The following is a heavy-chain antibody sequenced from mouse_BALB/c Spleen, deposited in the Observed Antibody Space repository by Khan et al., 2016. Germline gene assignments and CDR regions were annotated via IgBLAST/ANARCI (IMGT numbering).Heavy chain of an antibody. Sequence: QVQLQQSGPEVVRPGVSVKISCKGSGYTFTDYAMHWVKQSHTKSLEWIGLITTYNGNANYNQKFKGKATMTVDKSSSTAYMELARLTSEDSAIYCCAREGASYYRYYDAMDYWGQGTSVTVSS. D-gene: IGHD2-12*01. CDR1: GYTFTDYA. CDR3: AREGASYYRYYDAMDY. CDR2: ITTYNGNA. V-gene: IGHV1S137*01. J-gene: IGHJ4*01.